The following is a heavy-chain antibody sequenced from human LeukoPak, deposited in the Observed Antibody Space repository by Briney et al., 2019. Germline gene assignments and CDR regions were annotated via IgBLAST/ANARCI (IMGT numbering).Heavy chain of an antibody. Sequence: SETLSLTCTVSGGSISSSSHYWGWIRQPPGKGLEWIGSGSTYYNPSLKSRVTISVDTSKNQFSLKLSSVTAADTAVYYCARQVPYGDYDTWGQGTLVTVSS. CDR3: ARQVPYGDYDT. J-gene: IGHJ4*02. CDR2: GST. V-gene: IGHV4-39*01. CDR1: GGSISSSSHY. D-gene: IGHD4-17*01.